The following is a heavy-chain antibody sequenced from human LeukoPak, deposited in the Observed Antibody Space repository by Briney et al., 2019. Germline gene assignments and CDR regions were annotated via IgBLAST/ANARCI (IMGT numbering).Heavy chain of an antibody. CDR1: GFTVSTNY. Sequence: PGGSLRLSCAASGFTVSTNYMNWVRQAPGKGLEWVSVVYYDGSTYYADSVKGRFTISRDNSKNTLYLQMNSLRAEDTAVYYCAKDKGVIAAAGYPDYWGQGTLVTVSS. J-gene: IGHJ4*02. CDR2: VYYDGST. D-gene: IGHD6-13*01. V-gene: IGHV3-53*05. CDR3: AKDKGVIAAAGYPDY.